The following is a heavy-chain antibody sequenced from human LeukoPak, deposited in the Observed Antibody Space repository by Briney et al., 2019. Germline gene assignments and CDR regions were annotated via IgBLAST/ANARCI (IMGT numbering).Heavy chain of an antibody. J-gene: IGHJ4*02. CDR1: GFPFSSCS. CDR2: ISSSSSTI. V-gene: IGHV3-48*04. Sequence: GSLRLSCAASGFPFSSCSMNWVRQAPGKGLEWVSYISSSSSTIYYADSVKGRFTISRDNAKNSLYLQMNSLRAEDTAVYYCAGNSILTGYYLFDYWGQGTLVTVSS. D-gene: IGHD3-9*01. CDR3: AGNSILTGYYLFDY.